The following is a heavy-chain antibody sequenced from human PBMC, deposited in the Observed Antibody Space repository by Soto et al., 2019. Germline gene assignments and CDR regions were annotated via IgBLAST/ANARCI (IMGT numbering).Heavy chain of an antibody. Sequence: SETLSLTCAVYGGSFSGYYWSWIRQPPGKGLEWIGKIYHSGSTNYNPSLESRVTISVDKSKNQFSLKLMSLSAADTAVYYCGRLEGLATISYYFDYWGQGALVTVSS. CDR3: GRLEGLATISYYFDY. D-gene: IGHD3-9*01. CDR2: IYHSGST. V-gene: IGHV4-34*01. CDR1: GGSFSGYY. J-gene: IGHJ4*02.